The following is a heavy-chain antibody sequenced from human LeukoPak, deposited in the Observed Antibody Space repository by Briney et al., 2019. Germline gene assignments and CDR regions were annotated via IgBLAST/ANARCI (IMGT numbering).Heavy chain of an antibody. V-gene: IGHV1-69*13. Sequence: VASVKVSCKASGGTFSSYAISWVRQAPGQGLEWMGGIIPIFGTANYAQKFQGRVTITADESTSTAYMELSSLRSEDTAVYYCARDPLVSRTYYYDSSGYYPRRDYYYYGMDVWGQGTTVTVSS. D-gene: IGHD3-22*01. CDR1: GGTFSSYA. CDR3: ARDPLVSRTYYYDSSGYYPRRDYYYYGMDV. CDR2: IIPIFGTA. J-gene: IGHJ6*02.